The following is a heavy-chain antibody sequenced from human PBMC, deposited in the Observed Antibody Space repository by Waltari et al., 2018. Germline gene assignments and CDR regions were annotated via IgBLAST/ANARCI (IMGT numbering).Heavy chain of an antibody. Sequence: EVQLVESGGGLVQPGGSLRLSCAASGFTFSSYWMHWVGQAPGKGLVWVSRINSDGSSTSYADSVKGRFTISRDNAKNTLYLQMNSLRAEDTAVYYCASWGWLQPQADYWGQGTLVTVSS. CDR1: GFTFSSYW. V-gene: IGHV3-74*01. J-gene: IGHJ4*02. D-gene: IGHD5-12*01. CDR2: INSDGSST. CDR3: ASWGWLQPQADY.